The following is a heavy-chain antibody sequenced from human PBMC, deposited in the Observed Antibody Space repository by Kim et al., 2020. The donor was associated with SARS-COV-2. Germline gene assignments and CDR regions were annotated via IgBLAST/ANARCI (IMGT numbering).Heavy chain of an antibody. CDR2: VYYSGST. CDR3: ARRYGDYANYFDY. J-gene: IGHJ4*02. CDR1: GGSIGSYY. Sequence: SETLSLTCTVSGGSIGSYYWSWIRQPPGMGLEWIGDVYYSGSTKCSPSLKSRVNITIDTSKNQFSLNLTSVTGADTAVYYCARRYGDYANYFDYWGQG. V-gene: IGHV4-59*12. D-gene: IGHD4-17*01.